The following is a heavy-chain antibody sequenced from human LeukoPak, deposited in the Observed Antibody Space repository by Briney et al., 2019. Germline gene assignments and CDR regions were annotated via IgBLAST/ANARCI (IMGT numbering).Heavy chain of an antibody. Sequence: GGSLRLSCAVSGFTVSDQYTDRVRQAPGKGLEWVGCTRNKANSYTTEYAASVKGRFTISRDDSNNSLYLQMNSLKTEDTAVYYCGRVSGTYYFDYWGQGTLVTVSS. V-gene: IGHV3-72*01. D-gene: IGHD1-26*01. CDR3: GRVSGTYYFDY. CDR2: TRNKANSYTT. J-gene: IGHJ4*02. CDR1: GFTVSDQY.